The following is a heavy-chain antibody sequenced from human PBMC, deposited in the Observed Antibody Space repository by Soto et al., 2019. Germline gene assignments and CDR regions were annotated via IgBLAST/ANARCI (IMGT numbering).Heavy chain of an antibody. CDR3: AKAGRGHSYSYYYDC. J-gene: IGHJ4*02. CDR2: ISGRGAST. Sequence: PGGSLRLSCAASGFTFTSYAMTWVRQAPGKGLEWLSTISGRGASTYDTDSVKGRSTISRDNSKNMLYLQLNSLRAEDTAVYYCAKAGRGHSYSYYYDCWGQGTLVTVSS. CDR1: GFTFTSYA. D-gene: IGHD5-18*01. V-gene: IGHV3-23*01.